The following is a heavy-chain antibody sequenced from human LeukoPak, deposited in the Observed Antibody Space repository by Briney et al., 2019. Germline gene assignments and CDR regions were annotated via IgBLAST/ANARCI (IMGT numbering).Heavy chain of an antibody. Sequence: SETLSLTCAVSGASVSSSNWWMWVRQPPKKGLEWIGEIHHSGSTNYNPSLKSRVTMSVDTSKNQISLRLTSVTAADTAVYYCARGLYGSDSFWGQGNLVTVLS. D-gene: IGHD6-19*01. CDR3: ARGLYGSDSF. V-gene: IGHV4-4*02. J-gene: IGHJ4*02. CDR2: IHHSGST. CDR1: GASVSSSNW.